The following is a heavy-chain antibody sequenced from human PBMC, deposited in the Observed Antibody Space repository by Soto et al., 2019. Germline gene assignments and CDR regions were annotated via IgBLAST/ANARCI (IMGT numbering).Heavy chain of an antibody. V-gene: IGHV1-69*13. CDR2: IIPIFGTA. CDR1: GGTFSSYA. CDR3: SLGDDFCSGYYRHYYYYGMDV. J-gene: IGHJ6*02. D-gene: IGHD3-3*01. Sequence: SVKVSCKASGGTFSSYAISWVRQAPGQGLEWMGGIIPIFGTANYAQKFQGRVTITADESTSTAYTELSSLRSEDTAVYYCSLGDDFCSGYYRHYYYYGMDVWAQGTTVTGSS.